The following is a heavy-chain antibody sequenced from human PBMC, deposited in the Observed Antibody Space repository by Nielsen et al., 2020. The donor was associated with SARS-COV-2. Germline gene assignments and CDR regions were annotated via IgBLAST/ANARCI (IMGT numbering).Heavy chain of an antibody. CDR2: ISVSSIYK. CDR3: ARSPDRAAAGDY. J-gene: IGHJ4*02. Sequence: GSLSLSCAASGFTFSSYSMNWVRQAPGTGLEWVAVISVSSIYKYYADSVKGRFTISRDNAQNSLYLQMNSLRVEDTAVYFCARSPDRAAAGDYWGQGTLVTVSS. D-gene: IGHD6-13*01. V-gene: IGHV3-21*01. CDR1: GFTFSSYS.